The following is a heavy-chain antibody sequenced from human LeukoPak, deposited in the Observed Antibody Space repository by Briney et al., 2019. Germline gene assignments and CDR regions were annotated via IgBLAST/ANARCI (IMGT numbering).Heavy chain of an antibody. CDR1: GGSISSYY. CDR2: IYYSGST. J-gene: IGHJ4*02. V-gene: IGHV4-59*01. D-gene: IGHD5-24*01. CDR3: ARVNRRDGYSFGY. Sequence: PSETLSLTCTVSGGSISSYYWSWIRQPPGKGLEWIGYIYYSGSTNYNPSLKSRVTISVDTSKNQFSLKLSSVTAADTAVYYCARVNRRDGYSFGYWGQGTLVTVSS.